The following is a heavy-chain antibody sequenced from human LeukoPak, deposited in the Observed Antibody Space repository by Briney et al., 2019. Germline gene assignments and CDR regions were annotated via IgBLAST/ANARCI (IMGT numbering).Heavy chain of an antibody. CDR2: IYNSGST. CDR3: ARLAIVGATTGNLDY. D-gene: IGHD1-26*01. Sequence: SETLSLTCTVSAGSISNRNYYWGWIRQPPEKGLEWIGSIYNSGSTYYNPSLKTRVTISVATSKNQFSLKLSSVTAADTAVYFCARLAIVGATTGNLDYWGRGTLVTVSS. J-gene: IGHJ4*02. V-gene: IGHV4-39*01. CDR1: AGSISNRNYY.